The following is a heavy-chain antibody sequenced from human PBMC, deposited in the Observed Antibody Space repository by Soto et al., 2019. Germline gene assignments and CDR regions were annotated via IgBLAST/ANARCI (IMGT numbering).Heavy chain of an antibody. CDR1: GYTFTSYD. CDR3: ARRYYDFWSGYYDYYYYGMDV. V-gene: IGHV1-8*01. CDR2: MNPNSGNT. J-gene: IGHJ6*02. D-gene: IGHD3-3*01. Sequence: ASVKVSCKASGYTFTSYDINWLRQATGQGLEWMGWMNPNSGNTGYAQKFQGRVTMTRNTSISTAYMELSSLRSEDTAVYYCARRYYDFWSGYYDYYYYGMDVWGQGTTVTVSS.